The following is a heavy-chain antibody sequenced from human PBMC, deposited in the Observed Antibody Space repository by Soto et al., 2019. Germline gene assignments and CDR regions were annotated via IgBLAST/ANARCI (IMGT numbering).Heavy chain of an antibody. CDR1: GGSISSYY. D-gene: IGHD5-12*01. V-gene: IGHV4-59*01. CDR3: AKGDEYSGYVIHAFDI. J-gene: IGHJ3*02. Sequence: SETLSLTCTVSGGSISSYYWSWIRQPPGKGLEWIGYIYYSGSTNYNPSLKSRVTISVDTSKNQFSLKLSSVTAADTAVYYCAKGDEYSGYVIHAFDIWGQGTMVTVSS. CDR2: IYYSGST.